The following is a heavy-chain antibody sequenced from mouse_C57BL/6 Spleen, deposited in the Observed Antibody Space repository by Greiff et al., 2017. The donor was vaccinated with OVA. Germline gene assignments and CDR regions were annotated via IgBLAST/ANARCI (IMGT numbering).Heavy chain of an antibody. J-gene: IGHJ4*01. V-gene: IGHV5-9-1*02. CDR3: TRDGDYYGSSYGYAMDY. Sequence: DVKLVESGEGLVKPGGSLKLSCAASGFTFSSYAMSWVRQTPEKRLEWVAYISSGGDYIYYADTVKGRFTISRDNARNTLYLQMSSLKSEDTAMYYCTRDGDYYGSSYGYAMDYWGQGTSVTVSS. D-gene: IGHD1-1*01. CDR1: GFTFSSYA. CDR2: ISSGGDYI.